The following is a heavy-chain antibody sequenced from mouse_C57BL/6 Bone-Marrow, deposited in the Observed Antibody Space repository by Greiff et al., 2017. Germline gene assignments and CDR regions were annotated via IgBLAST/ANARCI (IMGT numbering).Heavy chain of an antibody. CDR1: GFTFSDYG. CDR3: ARENYFDY. CDR2: ISSGSSSI. V-gene: IGHV5-17*01. Sequence: DVMLVESGGGLVKPGGSLKLSCAASGFTFSDYGMHWVRQAPEKGLEWVAYISSGSSSIYYADTVKGRFTISRDNAKNTLFLQMTSLRSEDTAMYYCARENYFDYWGQGTTLTVSS. J-gene: IGHJ2*01.